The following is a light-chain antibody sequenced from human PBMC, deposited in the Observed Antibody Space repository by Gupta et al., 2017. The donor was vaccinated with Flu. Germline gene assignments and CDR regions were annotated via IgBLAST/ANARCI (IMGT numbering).Light chain of an antibody. CDR3: ATWDDSLSGWV. CDR2: RKN. CDR1: SSNIGSNY. J-gene: IGLJ3*02. V-gene: IGLV1-47*01. Sequence: QSVLTQPPSASGNPGQRVTISCSGSSSNIGSNYVYWYQQLPGTAPKLLIYRKNRRPSGVPDRFSGSKSGTSASLANSGLRSEDEADYYCATWDDSLSGWVFGGGTKLTVL.